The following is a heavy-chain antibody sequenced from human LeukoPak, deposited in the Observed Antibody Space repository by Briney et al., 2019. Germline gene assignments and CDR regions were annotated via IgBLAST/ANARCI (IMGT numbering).Heavy chain of an antibody. CDR3: AKEGIAVAGTFDY. Sequence: GGSLRLSCAASGFTFSGFAMSWVRQAPGKGLEWVSVVSGSGGSTYYADSVKGRFTVSRDNSKNTLYLQMNSLRAEDTAVYYCAKEGIAVAGTFDYWGQGTLVTVSS. D-gene: IGHD6-19*01. V-gene: IGHV3-23*01. J-gene: IGHJ4*02. CDR1: GFTFSGFA. CDR2: VSGSGGST.